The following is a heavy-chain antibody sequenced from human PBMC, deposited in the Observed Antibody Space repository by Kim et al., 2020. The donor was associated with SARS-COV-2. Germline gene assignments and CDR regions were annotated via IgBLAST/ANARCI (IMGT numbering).Heavy chain of an antibody. J-gene: IGHJ5*02. V-gene: IGHV1-58*01. Sequence: SVKVSCKTSGFTFSSSAVQWVRQARGQRLEWMGWIVVGSGNTHYEERFQERVTITRDMSTSTVYLELSNLRSEDTAVYFCAAGTGVLIGTQIHFSIDPWGQGTQVTVSS. CDR1: GFTFSSSA. CDR3: AAGTGVLIGTQIHFSIDP. D-gene: IGHD3-16*01. CDR2: IVVGSGNT.